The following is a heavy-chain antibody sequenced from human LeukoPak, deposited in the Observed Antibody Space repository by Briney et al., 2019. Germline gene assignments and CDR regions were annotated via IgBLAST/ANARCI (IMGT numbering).Heavy chain of an antibody. V-gene: IGHV1-46*01. J-gene: IGHJ6*03. CDR3: ARAGRYDSSGYYYYYMDV. D-gene: IGHD3-22*01. CDR1: GYIFTGYY. Sequence: ASVKVSCKASGYIFTGYYMHWVRQAPGQGLEWMGIINPSGGSTSHAQKFQGRVTMTRDMSTSTVYMELSSLRSEDTAVYYCARAGRYDSSGYYYYYMDVWGKGTTVTVSS. CDR2: INPSGGST.